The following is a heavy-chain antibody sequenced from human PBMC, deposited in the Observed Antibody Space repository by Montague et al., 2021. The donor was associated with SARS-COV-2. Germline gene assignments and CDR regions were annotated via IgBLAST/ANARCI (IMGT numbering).Heavy chain of an antibody. J-gene: IGHJ4*02. CDR3: ARELRRIIMIVDIRGFDY. D-gene: IGHD3-22*01. V-gene: IGHV6-1*01. CDR2: TYYRSKWDN. Sequence: CAISGDSVSSNSAAWNWIRQSPSRGLGWLGRTYYRSKWDNDYAXXXKXXXTINPDTSKNQFSLQLNSVTAEDTAVYYCARELRRIIMIVDIRGFDYWGQGTLVTVSS. CDR1: GDSVSSNSAA.